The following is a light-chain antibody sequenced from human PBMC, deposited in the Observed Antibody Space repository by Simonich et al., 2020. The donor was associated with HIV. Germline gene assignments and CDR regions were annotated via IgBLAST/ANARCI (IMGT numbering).Light chain of an antibody. CDR1: QSVLYSSNNKNY. CDR2: WAS. CDR3: QQYYDTPYT. J-gene: IGKJ2*01. V-gene: IGKV4-1*01. Sequence: DIVMTQSPDSLAVSLGERATINRKSSQSVLYSSNNKNYLAWYQQKPGQPPKLLIYWASTRESGVPDRFSGSGSGPDFTLTISSLQAEDVAVYYCQQYYDTPYTFGQGTKLEIK.